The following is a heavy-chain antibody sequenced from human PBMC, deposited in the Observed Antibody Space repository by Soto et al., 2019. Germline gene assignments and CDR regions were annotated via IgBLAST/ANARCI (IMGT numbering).Heavy chain of an antibody. Sequence: QVQLVQSGAEVKKPGSSVKVSCKASGGTFSSYAISWVRQAPGQGLEWMGGIIPIFGTANYAQKFQGRVTITADESTSTAYMELSSLRSEDTAVYYCARWSSSTSCYAGSCYYYDGMDVWGQGTTVTVSS. CDR2: IIPIFGTA. CDR3: ARWSSSTSCYAGSCYYYDGMDV. CDR1: GGTFSSYA. D-gene: IGHD2-2*01. V-gene: IGHV1-69*01. J-gene: IGHJ6*02.